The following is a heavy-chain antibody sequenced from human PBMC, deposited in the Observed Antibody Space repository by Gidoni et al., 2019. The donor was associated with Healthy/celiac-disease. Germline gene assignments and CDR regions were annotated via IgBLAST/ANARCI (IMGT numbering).Heavy chain of an antibody. CDR1: GLTFSSYA. CDR3: ARARDSSGWGFDY. J-gene: IGHJ4*02. CDR2: ISYDGSNK. D-gene: IGHD6-19*01. V-gene: IGHV3-30-3*01. Sequence: QVQLVESGGGGGQPGRSLRLTCAASGLTFSSYAMHWVRQAPGKGLGWVAVISYDGSNKYYADSVKGRFTISRDNSKNTLYLQMNSLRAEDTAVYYCARARDSSGWGFDYWGQGTLVTVSS.